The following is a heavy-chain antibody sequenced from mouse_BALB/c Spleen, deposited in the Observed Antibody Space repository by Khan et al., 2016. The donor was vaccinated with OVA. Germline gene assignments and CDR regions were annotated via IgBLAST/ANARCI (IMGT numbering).Heavy chain of an antibody. V-gene: IGHV6-6*02. Sequence: EVELVESGGGLVQPGGSMKLSCVASGFTFSNYWMNWVRQSPEKGLEWVAEIRLKSDDYVTHYAESVKGRFTISRDDSKNRVYLQINNLRAEDAGIYYCWILLWGQGTTLTVAS. J-gene: IGHJ2*01. CDR2: IRLKSDDYVT. CDR1: GFTFSNYW. CDR3: WILL.